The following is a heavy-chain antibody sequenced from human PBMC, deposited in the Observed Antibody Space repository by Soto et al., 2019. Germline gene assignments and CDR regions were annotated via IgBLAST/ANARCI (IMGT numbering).Heavy chain of an antibody. J-gene: IGHJ4*02. CDR2: INSDGRST. V-gene: IGHV3-74*01. CDR3: SRVRGSNWH. Sequence: GGSLRLSCAASGFTFSSYWMHWVRQAPGKGLVWVSRINSDGRSTNYADFVKGRFSISRVNAENTLYLQMDSLRVEDRAVYYYSRVRGSNWHWGRGTLVTV. D-gene: IGHD7-27*01. CDR1: GFTFSSYW.